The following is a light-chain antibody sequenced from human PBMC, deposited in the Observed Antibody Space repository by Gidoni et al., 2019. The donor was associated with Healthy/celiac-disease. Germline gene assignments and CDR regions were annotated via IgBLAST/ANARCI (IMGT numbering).Light chain of an antibody. J-gene: IGKJ1*01. Sequence: RVTITCRASQSISSYLNWYQQKPGQAPKLLIYAASSLQSGVPSRFSGSGSGTDFTLTISSLQPEDFAAYYCQQSYSTPLTFGQXTKVEIK. CDR1: QSISSY. V-gene: IGKV1-39*01. CDR2: AAS. CDR3: QQSYSTPLT.